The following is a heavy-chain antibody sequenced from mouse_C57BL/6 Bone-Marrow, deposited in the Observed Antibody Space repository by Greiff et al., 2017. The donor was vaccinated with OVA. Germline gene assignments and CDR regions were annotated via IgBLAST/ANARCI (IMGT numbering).Heavy chain of an antibody. CDR1: GYSITSGYY. J-gene: IGHJ4*01. D-gene: IGHD2-1*01. Sequence: DVQLVESGPGLVKPSQSLSLTCSVTGYSITSGYYWNWIRQFPGNKLEWMGYISYDGSNNYNPSLKNRISITRDTSKNQFFLKLNSVTTEDTATYYCARGGNSYYAMDYWGQGTSVTVSS. CDR2: ISYDGSN. CDR3: ARGGNSYYAMDY. V-gene: IGHV3-6*01.